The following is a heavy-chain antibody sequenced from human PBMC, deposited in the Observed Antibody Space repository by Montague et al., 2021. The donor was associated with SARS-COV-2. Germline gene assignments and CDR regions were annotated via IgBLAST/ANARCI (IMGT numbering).Heavy chain of an antibody. V-gene: IGHV3-48*03. Sequence: SLRLSCAASGFTFSYFEMNWVRQAPGKGLEWIAYISSAGTTIYYVDSVKGRFTISRDNAKNSLYLQMNSLRAEDTAVYYCARDLVVTDGISDYWGQGTLVTVSS. D-gene: IGHD2-8*02. J-gene: IGHJ4*02. CDR3: ARDLVVTDGISDY. CDR1: GFTFSYFE. CDR2: ISSAGTTI.